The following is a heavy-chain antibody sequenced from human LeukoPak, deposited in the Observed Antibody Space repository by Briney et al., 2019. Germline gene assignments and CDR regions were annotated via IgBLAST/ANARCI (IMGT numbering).Heavy chain of an antibody. V-gene: IGHV3-21*01. Sequence: GGSLRLSCAASGFTFSSYSMNWVRQAPGKGLEWVSSISSSSSYIYYGDSVKGRFTISRDNSKNTLYLQMNSLSAEDTAVYYCARSVVTATPHYFQHWGQGTLVTVSS. D-gene: IGHD2-21*02. J-gene: IGHJ1*01. CDR3: ARSVVTATPHYFQH. CDR2: ISSSSSYI. CDR1: GFTFSSYS.